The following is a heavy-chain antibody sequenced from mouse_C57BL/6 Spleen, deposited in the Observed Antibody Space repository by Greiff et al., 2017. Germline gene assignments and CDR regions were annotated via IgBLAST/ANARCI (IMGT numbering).Heavy chain of an antibody. CDR3: ARGQLRLGY. D-gene: IGHD3-2*02. CDR2: IYPGSGST. J-gene: IGHJ2*01. Sequence: VQLQQPGAELVKPGASVTMSCKASGYTFTSYWITWVKQRPGQGLEWIGDIYPGSGSTNYNEKFKSKATLTVDTTSSTAYMLLCSLTSEDSAVYYCARGQLRLGYWGQGTTLTVSS. CDR1: GYTFTSYW. V-gene: IGHV1-55*01.